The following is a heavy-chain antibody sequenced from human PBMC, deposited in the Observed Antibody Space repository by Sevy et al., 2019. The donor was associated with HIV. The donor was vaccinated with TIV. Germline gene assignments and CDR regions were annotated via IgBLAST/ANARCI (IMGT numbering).Heavy chain of an antibody. D-gene: IGHD6-25*01. CDR1: GFIFSGYS. J-gene: IGHJ4*02. V-gene: IGHV3-48*02. CDR3: ARTIAAAETFDY. Sequence: GGSLRLSCAVSGFIFSGYSMNWVRQAPGKGLEWVSYISSSSDIIYYADSVKGRFTISRGNARNSLYLQMNSLRDEDTAVYYCARTIAAAETFDYWGQGALVTVSS. CDR2: ISSSSDII.